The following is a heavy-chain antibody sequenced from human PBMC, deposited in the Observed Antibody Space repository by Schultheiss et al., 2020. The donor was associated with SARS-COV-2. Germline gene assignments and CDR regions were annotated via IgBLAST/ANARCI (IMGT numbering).Heavy chain of an antibody. V-gene: IGHV3-23*01. D-gene: IGHD3-22*01. Sequence: GESLKISCAASGFTFSSYAMSWVRQAPGKGLEWVSAISGSGGSTYYADSVKGRFTISRDNSKNTLYLQMNSLRAEDTAVYYCAKDSSGGKLYFDYWGQGTLVTVSS. CDR3: AKDSSGGKLYFDY. CDR2: ISGSGGST. CDR1: GFTFSSYA. J-gene: IGHJ4*02.